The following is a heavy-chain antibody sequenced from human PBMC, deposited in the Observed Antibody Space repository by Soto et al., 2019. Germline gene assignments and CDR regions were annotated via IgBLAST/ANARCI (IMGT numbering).Heavy chain of an antibody. V-gene: IGHV3-30*18. CDR3: AKDHMATTPRFDY. CDR1: GFTFSSYG. J-gene: IGHJ4*02. D-gene: IGHD5-12*01. Sequence: QVQLVESGGGVVQPGRSLRLSCAASGFTFSSYGMHWVRQAPGKGLEWVGVISYDGSNKYYADSVKGRFTISRDNSKNTLYLQMNSLRAEDTAVYYCAKDHMATTPRFDYWGQGTLVTVSS. CDR2: ISYDGSNK.